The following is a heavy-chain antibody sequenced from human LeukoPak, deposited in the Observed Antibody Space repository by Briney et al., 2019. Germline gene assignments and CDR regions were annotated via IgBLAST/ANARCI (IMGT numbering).Heavy chain of an antibody. J-gene: IGHJ4*02. CDR3: ARESTDYYDSSGYYYGPVY. V-gene: IGHV1-69*13. CDR2: IIPIFGTA. Sequence: SVKVSCKASGGTFISYAISWVRQAPGQGLEWMGGIIPIFGTANYAQNFQGRVTITADESTSTAYMELSNLRSEDTAVYYCARESTDYYDSSGYYYGPVYWGQGTLVTVSS. CDR1: GGTFISYA. D-gene: IGHD3-22*01.